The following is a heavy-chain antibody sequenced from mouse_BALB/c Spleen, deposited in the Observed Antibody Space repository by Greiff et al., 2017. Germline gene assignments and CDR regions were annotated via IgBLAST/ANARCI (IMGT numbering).Heavy chain of an antibody. CDR2: INPSTGYT. V-gene: IGHV1-7*01. CDR1: GYTFTSYW. Sequence: QVQLKQSGAELAKPGASVKMSCKASGYTFTSYWMHWVKQRPGQGLEWIGYINPSTGYTEYNQKFKDKATLTADKSSSTAYMQLSSLTSEDSAVYYCARSRNGYDEAWFAYWGQGTLVTVSA. D-gene: IGHD2-2*01. CDR3: ARSRNGYDEAWFAY. J-gene: IGHJ3*01.